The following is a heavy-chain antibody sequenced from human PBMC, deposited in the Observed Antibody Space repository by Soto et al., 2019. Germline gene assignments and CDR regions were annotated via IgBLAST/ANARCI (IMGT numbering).Heavy chain of an antibody. CDR3: VRDYNDGIGRYDY. V-gene: IGHV3-30-3*01. J-gene: IGHJ4*02. CDR2: ISYDGSNK. D-gene: IGHD1-1*01. Sequence: QVQLEESGGAVVQPGRSLRLSCAASGFAFSSYAMQWDRQAPGKGLEWVAGISYDGSNKHYADSVKGRYTISRDNSKTTLFLQMNSLSTEDTAVYYCVRDYNDGIGRYDYWGQGTPVTVSS. CDR1: GFAFSSYA.